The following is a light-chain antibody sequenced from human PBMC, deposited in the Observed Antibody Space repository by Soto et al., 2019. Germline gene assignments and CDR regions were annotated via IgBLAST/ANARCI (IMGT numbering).Light chain of an antibody. Sequence: QSVLTQSASVSGSPGQSITVSCTGTSSDVGGYKYVSWYQHHPGRAPKLMIYEVNNRPSGVSHRFSGSKSGNAASLTISGLQPEDEADYYCSSYTTSSTLVFGTGTKVTVL. V-gene: IGLV2-14*01. J-gene: IGLJ1*01. CDR2: EVN. CDR3: SSYTTSSTLV. CDR1: SSDVGGYKY.